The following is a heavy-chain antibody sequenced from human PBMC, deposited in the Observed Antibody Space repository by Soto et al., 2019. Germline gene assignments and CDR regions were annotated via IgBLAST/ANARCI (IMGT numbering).Heavy chain of an antibody. Sequence: GGSLRLSCAASGFTFSSYGMHWVRQAPGKGLEWVAVIWYDGSNKYYADSVKGRFTISRDNSKNTLYLQMNSLRAEDTAVYYCARDRDYGGNHLDYWGQGTLVTVSS. CDR1: GFTFSSYG. V-gene: IGHV3-33*01. CDR2: IWYDGSNK. D-gene: IGHD4-17*01. J-gene: IGHJ4*02. CDR3: ARDRDYGGNHLDY.